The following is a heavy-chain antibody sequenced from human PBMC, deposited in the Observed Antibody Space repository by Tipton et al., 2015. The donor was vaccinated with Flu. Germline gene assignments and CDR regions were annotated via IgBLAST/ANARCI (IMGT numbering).Heavy chain of an antibody. V-gene: IGHV4-34*01. J-gene: IGHJ4*02. Sequence: TLSLTCAVYGGSFSGYYWSWIRQPPGKGLEWIGEINHSGSTNYNPSLKSRVTISADTSKKQFSLKLNSVTAADTAVYFGATKFANWGVWEPRDYWGQGTLVTVS. CDR1: GGSFSGYY. D-gene: IGHD7-27*01. CDR2: INHSGST. CDR3: ATKFANWGVWEPRDY.